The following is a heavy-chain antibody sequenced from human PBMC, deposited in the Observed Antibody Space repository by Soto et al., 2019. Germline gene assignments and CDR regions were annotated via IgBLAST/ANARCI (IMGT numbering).Heavy chain of an antibody. CDR2: ISSSSSTI. CDR3: ARVIWSGHLTSDL. D-gene: IGHD3-3*01. CDR1: GFTFSSNS. J-gene: IGHJ6*02. V-gene: IGHV3-48*02. Sequence: GGSLRLSCAASGFTFSSNSMNWVRQAPGKGLEWISYISSSSSTIYADSVKGRFTISRDNAKNSLYLQMNSLRDEDTAVYYCARVIWSGHLTSDLWGQGTTVTVSS.